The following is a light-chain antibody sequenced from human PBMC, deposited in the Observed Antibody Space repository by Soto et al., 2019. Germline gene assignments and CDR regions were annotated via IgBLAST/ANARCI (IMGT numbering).Light chain of an antibody. CDR2: AAS. CDR1: QSISSY. J-gene: IGKJ2*01. V-gene: IGKV1-39*01. CDR3: QQSYRTPYT. Sequence: DIQMTQSPSSLSASVGDRVTITCRASQSISSYLNWYQQKPGKAPKLLIYAASSLQSGVPSRFSASGSGTDFTHNISRLQHEDFATYYCQQSYRTPYTFGQGTKLEIK.